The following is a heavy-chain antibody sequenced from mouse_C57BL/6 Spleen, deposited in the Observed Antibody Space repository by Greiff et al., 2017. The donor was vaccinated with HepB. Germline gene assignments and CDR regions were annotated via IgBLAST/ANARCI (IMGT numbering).Heavy chain of an antibody. Sequence: VHVLESGGGLVKPGASLKLSCAASGFTFSSYAMSWVRQTPEKRLEWVATISDDGSYTYYPDNVKGRVTISRDNAKNNLYLQMSHLKSEDTAVYYCARDRAYAEDYYDKDCWGQGTSVTVSS. CDR1: GFTFSSYA. V-gene: IGHV5-4*01. CDR3: ARDRAYAEDYYDKDC. D-gene: IGHD3-3*01. CDR2: ISDDGSYT. J-gene: IGHJ4*01.